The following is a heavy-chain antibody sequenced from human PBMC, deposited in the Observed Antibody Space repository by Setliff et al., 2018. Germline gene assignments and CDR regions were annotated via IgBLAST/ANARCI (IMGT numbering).Heavy chain of an antibody. J-gene: IGHJ4*02. V-gene: IGHV1-18*01. Sequence: GASVKVSCKTSGYTFNDYGIAWVRQAPGQGLEWMGWISAHSGKTYYAPKLQGRITLTTDTSTSTAYTELSSLGSDDTAVYYCSRLVRFCTKTTCQRLSGGEFWGQGTLVTVSS. CDR1: GYTFNDYG. CDR3: SRLVRFCTKTTCQRLSGGEF. D-gene: IGHD2-8*01. CDR2: ISAHSGKT.